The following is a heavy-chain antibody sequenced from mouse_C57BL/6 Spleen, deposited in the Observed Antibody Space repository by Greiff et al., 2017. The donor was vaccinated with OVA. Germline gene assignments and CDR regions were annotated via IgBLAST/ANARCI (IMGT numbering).Heavy chain of an antibody. D-gene: IGHD1-1*02. CDR1: GYSFTGYY. J-gene: IGHJ2*01. V-gene: IGHV1-42*01. CDR2: INTSTGGT. CDR3: SRPSRGGVGY. Sequence: VQLQQSGPELVKPGASVKISCKASGYSFTGYYMTWVKQSPEKSLEWIGEINTSTGGTNYNQKFKAQATLTVDKSSSTAYMQLKSLTSGDSADNYLSRPSRGGVGYWGQGTTLTVSS.